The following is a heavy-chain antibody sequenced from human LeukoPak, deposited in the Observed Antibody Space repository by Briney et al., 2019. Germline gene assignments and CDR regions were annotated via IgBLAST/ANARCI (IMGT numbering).Heavy chain of an antibody. D-gene: IGHD4-17*01. V-gene: IGHV3-30*04. J-gene: IGHJ6*02. CDR1: GFTFSSYE. Sequence: GGSLRLSCAASGFTFSSYEMNWVRQAPGKGLEWVAVISYDGSNKYYADSVKGRFTISRDNSKNTLYLQMNSLRAEDTAVYYCARAQGTVTYYYYYGMDVWGQGTTVTVSS. CDR2: ISYDGSNK. CDR3: ARAQGTVTYYYYYGMDV.